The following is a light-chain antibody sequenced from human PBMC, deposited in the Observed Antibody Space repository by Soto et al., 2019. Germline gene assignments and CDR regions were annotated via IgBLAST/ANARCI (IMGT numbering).Light chain of an antibody. J-gene: IGKJ1*01. CDR1: EGVGTN. CDR2: ATS. Sequence: EVGMPQPPATPSVSPGDIATLSCRASEGVGTNLAWYQQTPGQGPRLLTYATSTGATGFPARFSGSGSGTEFPLTFSGLQSEDFAIYYCQQYNKGPPWTFGHGTKVEIK. V-gene: IGKV3-15*01. CDR3: QQYNKGPPWT.